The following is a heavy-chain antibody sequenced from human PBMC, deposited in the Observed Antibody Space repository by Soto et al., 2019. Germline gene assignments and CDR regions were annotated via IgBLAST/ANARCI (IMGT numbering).Heavy chain of an antibody. J-gene: IGHJ4*02. CDR3: ARDCSSGRCPDGRSPPFGY. CDR1: GGSISSGDYY. Sequence: QVQLQESGPGLVKPSQTLSLTCTVSGGSISSGDYYWSWIRQPPGKGLEWIGYIYYSGSTYYNPSLKSRVNISVDTSKNQFSLKLSSVTAADTAVYYCARDCSSGRCPDGRSPPFGYWGQGTLVTVSS. D-gene: IGHD2-15*01. CDR2: IYYSGST. V-gene: IGHV4-30-4*01.